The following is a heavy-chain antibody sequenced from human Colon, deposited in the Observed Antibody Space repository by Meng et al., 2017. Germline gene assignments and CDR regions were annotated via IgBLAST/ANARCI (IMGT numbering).Heavy chain of an antibody. J-gene: IGHJ4*02. CDR2: IYYSGST. CDR3: ARDYGSGSYRDY. CDR1: VGPISSRSYY. D-gene: IGHD3-10*01. V-gene: IGHV4-39*07. Sequence: QLTEWRPGLVQPSGPLSLTCTFSVGPISSRSYYWGWIRQPPGKGLEWIGSIYYSGSTYYNPSLKSRVTISVDTSKNQFSLKLSSVTAADTAVYYCARDYGSGSYRDYWGQGTLVTVSS.